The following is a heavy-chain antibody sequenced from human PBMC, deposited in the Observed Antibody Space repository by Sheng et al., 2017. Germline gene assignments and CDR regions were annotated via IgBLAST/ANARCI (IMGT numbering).Heavy chain of an antibody. CDR2: IRSKLNGYAT. Sequence: EVQLVESGGGLVQPGGSLKLSCAASGFTFSGSAMHWVRQASGKGLEWVGRIRSKLNGYATAYAASVKGRFTISRDDSKNTAYLQMNSLKTEDTAVYYCAYSSILSAVYGMDVWGQGTTVTVSS. CDR1: GFTFSGSA. V-gene: IGHV3-73*02. D-gene: IGHD2-2*01. CDR3: AYSSILSAVYGMDV. J-gene: IGHJ6*02.